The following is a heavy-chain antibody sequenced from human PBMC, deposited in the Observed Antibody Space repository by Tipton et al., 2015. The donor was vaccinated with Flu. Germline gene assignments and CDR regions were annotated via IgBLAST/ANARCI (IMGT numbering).Heavy chain of an antibody. V-gene: IGHV3-48*03. CDR3: AKVIPELVAGLDS. J-gene: IGHJ4*02. Sequence: SLRLSCAASGFTFSSYEMNWVRQAPGKGLEWVSYISSSGSTIYYADSVKGRFTLSRDNAKNSLYLQMNSLRADDTAVYSCAKVIPELVAGLDSWGQGTLVTVSS. CDR1: GFTFSSYE. D-gene: IGHD6-19*01. CDR2: ISSSGSTI.